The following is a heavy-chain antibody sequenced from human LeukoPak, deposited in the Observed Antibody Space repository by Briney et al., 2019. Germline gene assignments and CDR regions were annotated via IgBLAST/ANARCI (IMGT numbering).Heavy chain of an antibody. CDR3: ASQAGYSSSWKT. V-gene: IGHV3-73*01. CDR1: EFTFSGSA. Sequence: PGGSLRLSCAASEFTFSGSAVHWVRQASGKGLEWVGRIRSKTNNYATTYAASLNARFTISRDDSKNTAYLQMNSLKTEDTAVYYCASQAGYSSSWKTWGQGTLVTVSS. CDR2: IRSKTNNYAT. J-gene: IGHJ5*02. D-gene: IGHD6-13*01.